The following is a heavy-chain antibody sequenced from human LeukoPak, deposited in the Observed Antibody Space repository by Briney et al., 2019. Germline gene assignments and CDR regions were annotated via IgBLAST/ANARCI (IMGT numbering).Heavy chain of an antibody. CDR3: ARVIRGQQLVSGYSYFDY. D-gene: IGHD6-13*01. J-gene: IGHJ4*02. Sequence: PGGSLRLSCAASGFTVSSYYMSWVRQAPGKGLEWVSVIYSGGSTYYADSVKGRFTISRDNSKNTLYLQMNSLRGEDTAVYYCARVIRGQQLVSGYSYFDYWGQGTLVTVSS. V-gene: IGHV3-66*01. CDR1: GFTVSSYY. CDR2: IYSGGST.